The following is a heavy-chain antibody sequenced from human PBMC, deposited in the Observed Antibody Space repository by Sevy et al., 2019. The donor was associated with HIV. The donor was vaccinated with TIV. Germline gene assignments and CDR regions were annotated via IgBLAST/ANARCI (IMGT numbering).Heavy chain of an antibody. CDR2: INHSGGA. CDR3: ARHCAGSSCSHAFDI. D-gene: IGHD2-15*01. V-gene: IGHV4-34*01. J-gene: IGHJ3*02. Sequence: SETLSLTCAVYGGSFSGYYWSWIRQPPGKGLEWIGEINHSGGANYNPSLKSRVTISVDTSKNQFSLKLNSVAAADTAVYYCARHCAGSSCSHAFDIWGQGTMVTVSS. CDR1: GGSFSGYY.